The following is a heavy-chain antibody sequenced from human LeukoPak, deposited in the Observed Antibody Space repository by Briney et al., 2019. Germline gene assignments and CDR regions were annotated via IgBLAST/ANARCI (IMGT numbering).Heavy chain of an antibody. Sequence: GGSLRLSCAASGFTFSSYAMSWVRQAPGQGLEWVSAISGSGGSKYYADSVKGRFTISRDNSKNTLQLQMNSLRAEDTDSSSHSLYCGSGTYFDYWGRGTLVTVSS. CDR2: ISGSGGSK. CDR3: SLYCGSGTYFDY. D-gene: IGHD2-15*01. V-gene: IGHV3-23*01. CDR1: GFTFSSYA. J-gene: IGHJ4*02.